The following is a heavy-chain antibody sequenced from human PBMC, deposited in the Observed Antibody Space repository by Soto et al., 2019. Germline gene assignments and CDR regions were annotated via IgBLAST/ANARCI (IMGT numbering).Heavy chain of an antibody. D-gene: IGHD6-13*01. Sequence: LGESLKISCKGSGYSFTSYWIGWVRHMPGKGLEWMGIIYPGDSDTRYSPSFQGQVTISADKSISTAYLQWSSLKASDTAMYYCARSSEDGKYYYVMDFWGQGSSVTVSS. CDR1: GYSFTSYW. CDR3: ARSSEDGKYYYVMDF. CDR2: IYPGDSDT. J-gene: IGHJ6*01. V-gene: IGHV5-51*01.